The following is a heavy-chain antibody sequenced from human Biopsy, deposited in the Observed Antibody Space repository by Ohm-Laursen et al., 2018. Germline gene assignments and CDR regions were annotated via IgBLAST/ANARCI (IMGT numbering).Heavy chain of an antibody. D-gene: IGHD3-9*01. Sequence: GSLRLSCSASDFTVSDNYFTWVRQAPGKGLEWVSVIFNSGKTYYAESVKGRFTIYRDTSKNTVSLQMNSQTVDDSAVYYCSVEGRSGGPGYVEHWGQGILVSVSS. CDR1: DFTVSDNY. CDR2: IFNSGKT. CDR3: SVEGRSGGPGYVEH. J-gene: IGHJ1*01. V-gene: IGHV3-53*01.